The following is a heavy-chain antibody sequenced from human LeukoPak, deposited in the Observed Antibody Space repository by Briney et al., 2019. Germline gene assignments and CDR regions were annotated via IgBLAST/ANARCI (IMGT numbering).Heavy chain of an antibody. CDR3: ARDRAGSHPGADH. CDR2: IRYDGSNK. V-gene: IGHV3-30*02. Sequence: SGGSLRLSCAASGFTFSSYGMHWVRQAPGKGLEWVAFIRYDGSNKYYADSVKGRFTISRDNSKNTLYLQMNSLRPDDTAVYFCARDRAGSHPGADHWGQGTMLIVSS. CDR1: GFTFSSYG. D-gene: IGHD3-10*01. J-gene: IGHJ4*02.